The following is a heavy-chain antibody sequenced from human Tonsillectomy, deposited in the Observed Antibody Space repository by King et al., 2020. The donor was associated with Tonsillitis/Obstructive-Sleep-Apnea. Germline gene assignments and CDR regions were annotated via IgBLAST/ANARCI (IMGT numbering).Heavy chain of an antibody. CDR1: GFTFSSYN. J-gene: IGHJ4*02. Sequence: DVQLVESGGGLVKPGGSLRLSCAASGFTFSSYNMNWVRHAPGKGLEWVSSISSSSSYIYYADSVKGRFTISRDNAKHSLYLQMNSLRAEDTAVYYCACWYYDIMTGYYLIDYWGQGTLVTVSS. V-gene: IGHV3-21*01. D-gene: IGHD3-9*01. CDR2: ISSSSSYI. CDR3: ACWYYDIMTGYYLIDY.